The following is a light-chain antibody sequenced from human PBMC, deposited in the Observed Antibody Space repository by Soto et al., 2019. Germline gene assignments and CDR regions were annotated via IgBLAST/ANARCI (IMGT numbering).Light chain of an antibody. CDR3: QQYISFPKT. CDR1: QSVSSW. J-gene: IGKJ1*01. CDR2: DAS. V-gene: IGKV1-5*01. Sequence: DIQITQSPPTLPAFVGDTVTITCRASQSVSSWLAWYQQKPGTAPNLLIYDASSLASGVPSRFSGSGSGTKFTLTIRILQPDDFATYYCQQYISFPKTFGQGTKVEMK.